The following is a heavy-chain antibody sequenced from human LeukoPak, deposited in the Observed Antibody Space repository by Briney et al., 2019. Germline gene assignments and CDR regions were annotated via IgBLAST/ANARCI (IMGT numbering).Heavy chain of an antibody. CDR3: ARNYYGSGSYPGFDP. V-gene: IGHV3-21*01. CDR2: ISSSSSYI. CDR1: GFTFSSYS. D-gene: IGHD3-10*01. J-gene: IGHJ5*02. Sequence: PGGSLRLSCAASGFTFSSYSMNWVRQAPGKGLEWVSSISSSSSYIYYADSVKGRFTISRDNAKNPLYLQMNSLRAEDTAVYYCARNYYGSGSYPGFDPWGQGTLVTVSS.